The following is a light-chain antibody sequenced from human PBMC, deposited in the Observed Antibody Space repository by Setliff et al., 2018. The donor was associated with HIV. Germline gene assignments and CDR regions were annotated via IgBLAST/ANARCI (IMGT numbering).Light chain of an antibody. CDR3: SSYTSSSPLYV. CDR1: SSDVGGYSY. Sequence: QSVLTQPASVSGSPGQSITISCTGTSSDVGGYSYVSWYQQHPGKAPKLMIYEVSNRPSGVSDRFSGSKSGNTASLTISGLQTEDEADYFCSSYTSSSPLYVFGTGTKVTVL. J-gene: IGLJ1*01. CDR2: EVS. V-gene: IGLV2-14*01.